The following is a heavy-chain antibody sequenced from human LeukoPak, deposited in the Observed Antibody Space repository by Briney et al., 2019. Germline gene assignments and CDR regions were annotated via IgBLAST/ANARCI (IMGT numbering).Heavy chain of an antibody. D-gene: IGHD6-13*01. J-gene: IGHJ5*02. CDR2: INSDGSST. Sequence: PGGSLRLSCAASGFTFSSYWMHWVRQGPGKGLVWVSRINSDGSSTNYADSVKGRFTISRDNSKNTLYLQMNSLKTEDTALYFCTTSYSDNSWYDWFGPWGQGTLVTVSS. CDR3: TTSYSDNSWYDWFGP. V-gene: IGHV3-74*01. CDR1: GFTFSSYW.